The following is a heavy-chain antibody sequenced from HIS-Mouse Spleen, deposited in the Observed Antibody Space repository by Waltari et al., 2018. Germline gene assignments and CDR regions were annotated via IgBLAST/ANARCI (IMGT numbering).Heavy chain of an antibody. CDR1: GGSFSGYY. Sequence: QVHLQQWGAGLLKPSETLSLTCAVYGGSFSGYYWSWSRQPPGKGLEWIGEINHSGSTNYNPSLKSRVTISVDTSKNQFSLKLSSVTAADTAVYYCARVNSSFDYWGQGTLVTVSS. J-gene: IGHJ4*02. V-gene: IGHV4-34*01. CDR3: ARVNSSFDY. D-gene: IGHD6-13*01. CDR2: INHSGST.